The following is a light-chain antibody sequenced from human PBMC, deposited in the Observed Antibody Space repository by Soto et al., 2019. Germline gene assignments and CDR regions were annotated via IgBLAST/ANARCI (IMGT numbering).Light chain of an antibody. CDR3: QQYRMSPNT. CDR2: GAS. Sequence: ETLLTQSPGTLSFSPGERATLSCRASQSVGGSSLAWYQQRPGQAPRLLIYGASTRATGIPDRFSGSGSGTDFSLTIRGLKPEDFAVYYCQQYRMSPNTFGQGTRLEIK. J-gene: IGKJ5*01. CDR1: QSVGGSS. V-gene: IGKV3-20*01.